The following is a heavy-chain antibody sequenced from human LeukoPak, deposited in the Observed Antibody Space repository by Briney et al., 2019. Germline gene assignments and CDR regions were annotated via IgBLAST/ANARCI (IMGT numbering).Heavy chain of an antibody. Sequence: KPSETQSLTCTVSGDSISSGNYYWTWIRQPAGKGLEWIGRIYTSGSTNYNPSLKSRVTISVDTSKNQFSLKLSSVTAADTAVYYCATLGYSYGTDYWGQGTLVTVSS. CDR3: ATLGYSYGTDY. J-gene: IGHJ4*02. CDR1: GDSISSGNYY. D-gene: IGHD5-18*01. CDR2: IYTSGST. V-gene: IGHV4-61*02.